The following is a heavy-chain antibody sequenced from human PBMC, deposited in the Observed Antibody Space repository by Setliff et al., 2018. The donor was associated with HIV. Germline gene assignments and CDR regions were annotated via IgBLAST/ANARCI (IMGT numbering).Heavy chain of an antibody. CDR1: GDSVSNNNAA. V-gene: IGHV6-1*01. CDR2: TFYRSKWYN. CDR3: VRGNVSAFDI. D-gene: IGHD2-15*01. Sequence: SQTLSLTCVISGDSVSNNNAAWNWIRQSPSRGLEWLGRTFYRSKWYNDYAMSVKGRIIINPDTSKNRFSLQLNSVTPEDTAVYYCVRGNVSAFDIWGQGTMVTVSS. J-gene: IGHJ3*02.